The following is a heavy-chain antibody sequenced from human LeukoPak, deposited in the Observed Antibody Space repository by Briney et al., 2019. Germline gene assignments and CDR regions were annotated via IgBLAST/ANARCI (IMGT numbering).Heavy chain of an antibody. CDR1: GFIFRSYA. D-gene: IGHD5-24*01. CDR3: AKSGYNRFDY. V-gene: IGHV3-23*01. Sequence: GGSLRLSCAASGFIFRSYAMSWVRQAPGKGLEWVSAISGSGDSTYYADSVKGRFTISRDNSKNTLYLQMNSLRAGDTAVYYCAKSGYNRFDYWGQGTLVTVSS. CDR2: ISGSGDST. J-gene: IGHJ4*02.